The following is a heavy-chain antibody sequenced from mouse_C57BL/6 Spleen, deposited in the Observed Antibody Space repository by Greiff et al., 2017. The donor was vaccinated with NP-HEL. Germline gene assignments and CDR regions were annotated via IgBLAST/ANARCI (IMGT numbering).Heavy chain of an antibody. J-gene: IGHJ2*01. V-gene: IGHV1-15*01. Sequence: QVQLQQSGAELVRPGASVTLSCKASGYTFTDYEMHWVKQTPVHGLEWIGAIDPETGGTAYNQKFKGKAILTADKSSSTAYMELRSLTAEDSAVYCCTRGRGEDYFDYWGQGTTLTVSS. CDR2: IDPETGGT. CDR1: GYTFTDYE. CDR3: TRGRGEDYFDY.